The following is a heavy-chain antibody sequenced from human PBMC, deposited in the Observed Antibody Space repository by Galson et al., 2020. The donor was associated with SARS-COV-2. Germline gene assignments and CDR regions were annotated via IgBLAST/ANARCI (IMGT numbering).Heavy chain of an antibody. J-gene: IGHJ1*01. D-gene: IGHD1-26*01. CDR1: GFTFGDYA. CDR3: TRDPYSGSYNAEYFQH. Sequence: GGSLRLSCTASGFTFGDYAMTWVRQAPGKGLEWVGFIRSKAYGGTTEYAASVKGRFTISRDDSKSIAYLQMNSLKTEDTAVYYCTRDPYSGSYNAEYFQHWGQGTLVTVSS. CDR2: IRSKAYGGTT. V-gene: IGHV3-49*04.